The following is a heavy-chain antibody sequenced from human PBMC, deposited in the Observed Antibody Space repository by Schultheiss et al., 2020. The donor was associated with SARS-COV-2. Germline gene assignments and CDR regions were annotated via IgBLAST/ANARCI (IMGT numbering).Heavy chain of an antibody. Sequence: ASVKVSCKASGGTFSSYAISWVRQAPGQGLEWMGWINPNSGGTNYAQKFQGWVTMTTDTSTSTVYMELSSLRSEDTAVYYCARAGYGRGRDFYGLDVWGQGTAVTVSS. CDR2: INPNSGGT. J-gene: IGHJ6*02. D-gene: IGHD1-1*01. CDR3: ARAGYGRGRDFYGLDV. CDR1: GGTFSSYA. V-gene: IGHV1-2*04.